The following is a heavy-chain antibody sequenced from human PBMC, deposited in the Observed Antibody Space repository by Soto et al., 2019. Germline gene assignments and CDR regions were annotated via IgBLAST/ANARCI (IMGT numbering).Heavy chain of an antibody. Sequence: NPSETLSLTCTVSGGSISSSSYYWGWIRQPPGKGLEWIGSIYYSGSTYYNPSLKSRVTISVDTSKNQFSLKLSSVTAADTAVYYCAREEAAGGFSYYYYYGMDVWGQGTTVTVSS. CDR3: AREEAAGGFSYYYYYGMDV. CDR2: IYYSGST. V-gene: IGHV4-39*02. J-gene: IGHJ6*02. CDR1: GGSISSSSYY. D-gene: IGHD6-13*01.